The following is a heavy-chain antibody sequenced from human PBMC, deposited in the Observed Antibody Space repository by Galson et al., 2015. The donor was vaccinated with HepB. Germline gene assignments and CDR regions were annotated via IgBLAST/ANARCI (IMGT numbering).Heavy chain of an antibody. D-gene: IGHD3-16*01. CDR2: ISSGSLTI. J-gene: IGHJ4*02. CDR3: ARDYDRFDF. CDR1: GFTFSSYE. Sequence: SLRLSCAASGFTFSSYEMNWVRQAPGKGLEWISYISSGSLTIYYADSVRGRFTISRDNANNLLYLQMNSLRAEDSAVYFCARDYDRFDFWGRGTLVTVSS. V-gene: IGHV3-48*03.